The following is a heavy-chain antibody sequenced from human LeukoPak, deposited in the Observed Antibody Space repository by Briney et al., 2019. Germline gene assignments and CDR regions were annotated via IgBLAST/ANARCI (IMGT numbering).Heavy chain of an antibody. Sequence: PWASVKVSCKASGGTFSSYAISWVRQAPGQGLEWMGGIIPILGTANYAQKFQGRVTITADESTSTAYMELSSLRSEDTAVYYCARGPRWLQFTYFDYWGQGTLVTVSS. CDR1: GGTFSSYA. CDR3: ARGPRWLQFTYFDY. V-gene: IGHV1-69*13. J-gene: IGHJ4*02. CDR2: IIPILGTA. D-gene: IGHD5-24*01.